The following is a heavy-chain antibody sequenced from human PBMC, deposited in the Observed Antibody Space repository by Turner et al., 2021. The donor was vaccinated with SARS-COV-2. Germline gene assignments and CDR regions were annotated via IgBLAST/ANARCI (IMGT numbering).Heavy chain of an antibody. D-gene: IGHD3-16*01. CDR2: FDAEEGQT. J-gene: IGHJ4*02. V-gene: IGHV1-24*01. CDR1: GYSLSELA. CDR3: ATYYDDGDLRYDF. Sequence: QVQLVQSGAELKRPGASVNVSCEISGYSLSELAMYWVRQAPGKGLEWMGGFDAEEGQTIYAQKCRGRVTLTEDTTTDTAYMDLSGLTSEDTATYYCATYYDDGDLRYDFWGQGTLVTVSS.